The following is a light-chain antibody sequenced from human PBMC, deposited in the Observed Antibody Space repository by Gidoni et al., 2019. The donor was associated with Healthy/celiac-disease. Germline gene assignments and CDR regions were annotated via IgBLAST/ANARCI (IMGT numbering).Light chain of an antibody. CDR2: GAS. CDR3: QQYNNRPRT. J-gene: IGKJ2*01. Sequence: EIGMTKSPATLSVSPGERATISCRASQSVSSNLAWYQQKPGQAPRLLIYGASTRATGIPARFSGSGSGTEFTLTISSLQSEDFAVYYCQQYNNRPRTFGQGTKLEIK. CDR1: QSVSSN. V-gene: IGKV3-15*01.